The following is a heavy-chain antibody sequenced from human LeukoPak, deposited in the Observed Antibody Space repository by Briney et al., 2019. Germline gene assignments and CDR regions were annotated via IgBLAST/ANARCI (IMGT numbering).Heavy chain of an antibody. CDR3: ARGPATLHGSGTLIFDY. J-gene: IGHJ4*02. Sequence: ASVKVSCKTSGSTFTSYVISWVRQAPGQRLEWMGWISAYNGNTNYAQKLQGRVTMTTDTSTSTAYMELRSLRSDDTAVFYCARGPATLHGSGTLIFDYWGQGTLVTVSS. CDR1: GSTFTSYV. CDR2: ISAYNGNT. D-gene: IGHD3-10*01. V-gene: IGHV1-18*01.